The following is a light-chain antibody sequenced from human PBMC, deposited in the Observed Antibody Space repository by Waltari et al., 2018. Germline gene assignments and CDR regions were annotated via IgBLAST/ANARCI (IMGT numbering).Light chain of an antibody. CDR2: DKR. CDR3: QSFDISLRSWV. J-gene: IGLJ3*02. CDR1: SSNIGTVYE. Sequence: QSVLTQPPSVSGAPGQRVTISCTGNSSNIGTVYEVHWYQQLPGRAPKPLIVDKRNRAPGVPDRFAGSKSGGSAALASTGLQAEDEADYYCQSFDISLRSWVFGGGTKLTVL. V-gene: IGLV1-40*01.